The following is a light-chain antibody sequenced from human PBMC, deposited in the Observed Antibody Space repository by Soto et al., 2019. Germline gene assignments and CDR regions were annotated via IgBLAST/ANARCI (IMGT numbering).Light chain of an antibody. V-gene: IGLV2-14*01. CDR3: TSYTSSSTLRV. Sequence: QSFLTQPPSASGSPGQSVAISCTGTNSDVGNYNFVSWYQQHPGTAPKLMIFGVSNRPSGVSNRFSGSKSGNTASLIISGLQAEDEADYFCTSYTSSSTLRVFGTGTKVTVL. CDR2: GVS. CDR1: NSDVGNYNF. J-gene: IGLJ1*01.